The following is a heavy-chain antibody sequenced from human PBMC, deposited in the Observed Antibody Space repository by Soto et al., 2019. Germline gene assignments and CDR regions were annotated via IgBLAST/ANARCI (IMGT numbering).Heavy chain of an antibody. J-gene: IGHJ4*02. Sequence: SETLSLTCTVSGGSISSYYWSWIRQPPGKGLEWIGYIYYSGSTNYNPSLKSRVTISVDTSKNQFSLKLSSVTAADTAMYYCARVGSADQDFDYWGQGTLVTVSS. D-gene: IGHD2-2*01. CDR1: GGSISSYY. V-gene: IGHV4-59*01. CDR3: ARVGSADQDFDY. CDR2: IYYSGST.